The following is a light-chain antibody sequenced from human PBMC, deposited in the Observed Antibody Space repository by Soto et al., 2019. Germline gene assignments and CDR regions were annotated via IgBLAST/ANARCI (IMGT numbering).Light chain of an antibody. CDR3: CSYTSLSTVV. Sequence: QSALPQPASVSGSPGQSITISCTGNSSDVGGYNHVSWYQHSPGKAPKLILFAVSDRPSGVSHRFSGSKSGNTASLTISGLQAEDEADYYCCSYTSLSTVVFGGGTKLTVL. CDR2: AVS. V-gene: IGLV2-14*01. CDR1: SSDVGGYNH. J-gene: IGLJ2*01.